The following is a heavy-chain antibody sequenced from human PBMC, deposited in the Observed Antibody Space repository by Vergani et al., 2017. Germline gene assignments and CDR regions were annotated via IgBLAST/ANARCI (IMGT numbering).Heavy chain of an antibody. CDR3: ARDLGFSAXLDY. CDR1: GYTFTSYA. Sequence: QVQLVQSGAEVKKPGASVKVSCKASGYTFTSYAMHWVRQAPGQRLEWMGWINAGNGNTKYSQKFQGRVTITRDTSASTAYMELSSLRSEDTAVYYCARDLGFSAXLDYWGQGTLVTVSS. V-gene: IGHV1-3*01. J-gene: IGHJ4*02. CDR2: INAGNGNT.